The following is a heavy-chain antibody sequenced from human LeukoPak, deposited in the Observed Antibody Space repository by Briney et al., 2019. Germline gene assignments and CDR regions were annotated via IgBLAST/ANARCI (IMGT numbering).Heavy chain of an antibody. D-gene: IGHD3-3*01. CDR2: INSDGSST. CDR1: GFTYSSYW. Sequence: GGSLRLSCAASGFTYSSYWMRWVRQAPGKGLVWVGRINSDGSSTTYADSVKGRFTISRDNAKNTLYLQMNSLRAEDTAVYYCARGLTIFGAVNDAFDIWGQGTMVTVSS. J-gene: IGHJ3*02. V-gene: IGHV3-74*01. CDR3: ARGLTIFGAVNDAFDI.